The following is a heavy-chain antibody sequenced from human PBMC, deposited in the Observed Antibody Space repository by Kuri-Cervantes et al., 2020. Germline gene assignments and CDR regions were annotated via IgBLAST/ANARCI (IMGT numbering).Heavy chain of an antibody. CDR1: GYTFTGYY. CDR2: INPNSGGT. J-gene: IGHJ4*02. D-gene: IGHD5-24*01. CDR3: ARADHRDGYNLGY. Sequence: ASVKVSCKASGYTFTGYYMHWVRQAPGQGLEWMGWINPNSGGTNYAQKFQGRVTMTRDTSISTAYMELSRLRSDDTAVYYCARADHRDGYNLGYWGQGTLVTVSS. V-gene: IGHV1-2*02.